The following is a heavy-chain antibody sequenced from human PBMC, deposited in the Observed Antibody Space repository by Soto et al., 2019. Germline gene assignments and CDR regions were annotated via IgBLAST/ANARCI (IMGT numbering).Heavy chain of an antibody. J-gene: IGHJ4*02. Sequence: QVRLQESGPGLVKPSQTLSLTCTVSGGSVSSGGFYWNWIRQHPGKGLEWIGYMYNDGRTEYNPSLKSRVSISVDTPKNQFSLKVMSVIVADTAVYYCTREAGYWGQGILVTVSS. D-gene: IGHD6-25*01. CDR2: MYNDGRT. V-gene: IGHV4-31*03. CDR3: TREAGY. CDR1: GGSVSSGGFY.